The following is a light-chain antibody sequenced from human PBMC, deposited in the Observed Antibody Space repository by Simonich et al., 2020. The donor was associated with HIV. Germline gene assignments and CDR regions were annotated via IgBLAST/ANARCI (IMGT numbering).Light chain of an antibody. V-gene: IGLV2-14*01. Sequence: QSALTQPASVSGSPGQSITISCTGTSSDVGGYNYVSWYQQNPGKAPKFLIYEVSKRPSGVSNRFSGSKSGNTASLTISGLQAEDEADYYCSSYTSSSTLVFGGGTKLTVL. CDR3: SSYTSSSTLV. J-gene: IGLJ2*01. CDR1: SSDVGGYNY. CDR2: EVS.